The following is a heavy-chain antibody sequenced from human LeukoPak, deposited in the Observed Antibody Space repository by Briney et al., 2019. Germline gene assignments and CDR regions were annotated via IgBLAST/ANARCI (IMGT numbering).Heavy chain of an antibody. V-gene: IGHV3-11*04. CDR1: GFTFSDYY. J-gene: IGHJ4*02. D-gene: IGHD3-16*01. CDR3: ARGGAGITFGGVINSLYFDY. Sequence: GGSLRLSCAASGFTFSDYYMSWIRQAPGKGLEWVSYISSSSSTIYYADSVKGRFTISRDNAKNSLYLQMNSLRAEDTAVYYCARGGAGITFGGVINSLYFDYWGQGTLVTVSS. CDR2: ISSSSSTI.